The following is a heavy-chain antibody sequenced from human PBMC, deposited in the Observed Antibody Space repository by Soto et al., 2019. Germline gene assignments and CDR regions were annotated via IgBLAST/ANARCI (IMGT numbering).Heavy chain of an antibody. Sequence: ASVKVSCKASGGTFSSYAISWVRQAPGQGLEWMGGIIPIFGTANYAQEFQGRVTITADKSTSTAYMELSSLRSEDTAVYYCARQSTYDFWSGYCDWGPGPLVTLS. J-gene: IGHJ4*02. CDR3: ARQSTYDFWSGYCD. CDR1: GGTFSSYA. CDR2: IIPIFGTA. V-gene: IGHV1-69*06. D-gene: IGHD3-3*01.